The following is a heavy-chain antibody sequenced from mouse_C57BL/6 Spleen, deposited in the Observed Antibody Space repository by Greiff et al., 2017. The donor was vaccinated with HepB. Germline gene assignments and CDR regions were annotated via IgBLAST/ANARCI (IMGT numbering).Heavy chain of an antibody. CDR1: GYTFTDYY. Sequence: VQLQQSGPVLVKPGASVKMSCKASGYTFTDYYMNWVKQSHGKSLEWIGVINPYNGGTSYNQKFKGKATLTVDKSSSTAYMELNSLTSEDSAVYYCAKGRELLQFAYWGQGTLVTVSA. V-gene: IGHV1-19*01. D-gene: IGHD1-1*01. J-gene: IGHJ3*01. CDR2: INPYNGGT. CDR3: AKGRELLQFAY.